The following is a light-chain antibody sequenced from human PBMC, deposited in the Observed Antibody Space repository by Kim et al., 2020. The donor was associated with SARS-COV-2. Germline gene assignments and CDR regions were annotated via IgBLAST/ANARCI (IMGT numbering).Light chain of an antibody. CDR2: GKN. CDR1: SRRSYY. V-gene: IGLV3-19*01. CDR3: NSRDSNDNVV. J-gene: IGLJ2*01. Sequence: VAWGQTVRITCQGDSRRSYYATWYQQKPGQAPILVIYGKNNRPSGIPDRFAGSSSGNTASLTITGTQAGDEADYYCNSRDSNDNVVFGGGTQLTVL.